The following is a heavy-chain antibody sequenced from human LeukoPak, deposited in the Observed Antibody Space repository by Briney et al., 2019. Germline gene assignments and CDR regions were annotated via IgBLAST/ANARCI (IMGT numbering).Heavy chain of an antibody. V-gene: IGHV3-48*01. CDR3: ARVQNYYGSGNMDV. CDR1: GFTFSSYS. D-gene: IGHD3-10*01. Sequence: GGSLRLSCAASGFTFSSYSMMWVRQAPGKGLEWVSYISSSSTTIYYADSVKGRFTISRDNAENSVYLQMNSLRAEDTAVYYCARVQNYYGSGNMDVWGKGTTVTISS. J-gene: IGHJ6*03. CDR2: ISSSSTTI.